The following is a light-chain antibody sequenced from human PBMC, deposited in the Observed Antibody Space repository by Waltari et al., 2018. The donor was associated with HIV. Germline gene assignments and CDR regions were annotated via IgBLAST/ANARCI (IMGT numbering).Light chain of an antibody. J-gene: IGLJ2*01. CDR3: SAWDRSLSAVI. CDR1: SNNVGHQG. Sequence: QAGLTQPPSVSKGLRQTATLPCTGASNNVGHQGASWLQQHQGHPPKLLFYKNNNRPSGISERFSASKSGNTASLTITGLQPEDEADYFCSAWDRSLSAVIFGGGTTLIVL. V-gene: IGLV10-54*04. CDR2: KNN.